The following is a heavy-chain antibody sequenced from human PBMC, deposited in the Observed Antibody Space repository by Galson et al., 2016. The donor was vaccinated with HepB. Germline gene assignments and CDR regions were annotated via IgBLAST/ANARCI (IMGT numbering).Heavy chain of an antibody. Sequence: SLRLSCAASRFHFSMYAMHWVRQAPGKGLEWVAMIWREGIRTFYADSVKGRFTISRDNSKNTLYLQMSSLRTDDTAVYFCAREWESSTGWKPGYWGPGTLVTVSS. J-gene: IGHJ4*02. CDR1: RFHFSMYA. CDR2: IWREGIRT. CDR3: AREWESSTGWKPGY. V-gene: IGHV3-33*01. D-gene: IGHD2-8*02.